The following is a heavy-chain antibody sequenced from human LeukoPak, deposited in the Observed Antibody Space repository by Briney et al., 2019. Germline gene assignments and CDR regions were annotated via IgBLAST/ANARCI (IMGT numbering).Heavy chain of an antibody. CDR3: ARGAYRSFDS. J-gene: IGHJ4*02. D-gene: IGHD5-18*01. CDR2: TYYMSKWYN. CDR1: GDSLSNNNVA. V-gene: IGHV6-1*01. Sequence: SQTLSLTCALSGDSLSNNNVAWNWIRQSPSRGLEWLGRTYYMSKWYNDDAVSVQSRITIKPDTSKNQFSLQLNSVTPEDTAVYYCARGAYRSFDSWGPGTLVTVSS.